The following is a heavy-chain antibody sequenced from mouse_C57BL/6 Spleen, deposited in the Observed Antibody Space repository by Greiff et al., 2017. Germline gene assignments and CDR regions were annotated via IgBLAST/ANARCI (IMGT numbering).Heavy chain of an antibody. J-gene: IGHJ3*01. Sequence: EVKVVESGGGLVKPGGSLKLSCAASGFTFSSYAMSWVRQTPKQRLEWVATISDGGSYTYYPDNVQGRFTISRDNAKNNLYLQMSHLKSEDTAMYYCARDRDYGSSWFAYWGQGTLVTVSA. V-gene: IGHV5-4*01. CDR1: GFTFSSYA. D-gene: IGHD1-1*01. CDR2: ISDGGSYT. CDR3: ARDRDYGSSWFAY.